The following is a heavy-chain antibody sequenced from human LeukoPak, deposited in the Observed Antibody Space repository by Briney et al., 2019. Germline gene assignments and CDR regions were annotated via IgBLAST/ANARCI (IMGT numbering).Heavy chain of an antibody. CDR2: IYYSGST. CDR1: GGSISSSSYY. D-gene: IGHD7-27*01. V-gene: IGHV4-39*01. J-gene: IGHJ4*02. CDR3: ARHLTPGDRGKDFDY. Sequence: SETLSLTCTVSGGSISSSSYYWGWIRQPPGKGLEWIGSIYYSGSTYYNPSLKSRVTISVDTSKNQFSLKLSSVTAADTAVYYCARHLTPGDRGKDFDYWGQGTLVTVSS.